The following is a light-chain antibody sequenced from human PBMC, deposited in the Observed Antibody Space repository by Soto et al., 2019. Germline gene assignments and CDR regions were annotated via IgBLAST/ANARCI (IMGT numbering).Light chain of an antibody. CDR3: QQYNNWPGT. V-gene: IGKV3-20*01. CDR1: QSVSSIY. CDR2: GAS. Sequence: ENVLTQSPGTLSLSPGERATLSCRASQSVSSIYLAWYQQKPGQAPRLLVYGASSRATGIPDRFSGSGSGTDFTLTISRLEPEDFAVYYCQQYNNWPGTFGQGTKVDIK. J-gene: IGKJ1*01.